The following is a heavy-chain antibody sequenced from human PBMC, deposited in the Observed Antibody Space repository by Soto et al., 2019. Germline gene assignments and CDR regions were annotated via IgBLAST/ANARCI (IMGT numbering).Heavy chain of an antibody. J-gene: IGHJ6*02. CDR1: GDSVSSGSYY. CDR3: ARTFCSTTSCQAHGMDV. CDR2: LYYTGTT. Sequence: QVQLQESGPGLVKPSETLSLTCTVSGDSVSSGSYYWTWIRQPPGKGLEWIGYLYYTGTTNYNPSLNSRFTMALDTSSNQFSLRLSSVTAADTAVYFCARTFCSTTSCQAHGMDVWGQGTSVTVSS. D-gene: IGHD2-2*01. V-gene: IGHV4-61*01.